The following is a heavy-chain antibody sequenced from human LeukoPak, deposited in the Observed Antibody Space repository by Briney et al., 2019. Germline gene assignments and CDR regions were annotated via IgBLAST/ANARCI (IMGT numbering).Heavy chain of an antibody. D-gene: IGHD3-10*01. J-gene: IGHJ6*02. Sequence: GGSLRLSCAASGFTFSRYWMSWVRQAPGKGLEWVANIKEDGSEKYYVDSVKGRFTISRDNAKNSLYLQMNSLRVEDTAVYYCARARLLWFGESWMDVWGQGTTVTVSS. CDR3: ARARLLWFGESWMDV. V-gene: IGHV3-7*01. CDR1: GFTFSRYW. CDR2: IKEDGSEK.